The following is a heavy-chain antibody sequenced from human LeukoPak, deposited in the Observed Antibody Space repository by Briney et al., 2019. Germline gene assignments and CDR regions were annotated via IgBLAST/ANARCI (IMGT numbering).Heavy chain of an antibody. Sequence: GASVKVSCKASGYTFTTYAMHWVRQAPGRRPEWMGYIYTDAGNTKYSQKFQDRVAITRDTSASTVYLDLSSLRSEDTAVYYCARGSGEGLDYWGQGTLVTVSS. V-gene: IGHV1-3*04. D-gene: IGHD6-19*01. CDR3: ARGSGEGLDY. CDR2: IYTDAGNT. CDR1: GYTFTTYA. J-gene: IGHJ4*02.